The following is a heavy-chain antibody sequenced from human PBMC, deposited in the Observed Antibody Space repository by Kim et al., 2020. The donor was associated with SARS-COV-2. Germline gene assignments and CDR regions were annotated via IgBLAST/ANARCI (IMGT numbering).Heavy chain of an antibody. CDR2: IYYSGTT. CDR1: GGSMTSGDHY. J-gene: IGHJ4*02. V-gene: IGHV4-30-4*01. D-gene: IGHD3-3*01. Sequence: SETLSLTCTVSGGSMTSGDHYWSWIRQSPGKGLEWIGYIYYSGTTYYNPSLKSRITMSIDTSKNHFSLKLTSVTAADTAVYYCARSCNFWSGLLDNWGQG. CDR3: ARSCNFWSGLLDN.